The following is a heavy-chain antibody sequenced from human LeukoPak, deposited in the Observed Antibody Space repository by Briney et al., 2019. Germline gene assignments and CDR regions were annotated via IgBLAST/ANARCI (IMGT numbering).Heavy chain of an antibody. CDR2: MNPNSGNK. D-gene: IGHD3-9*01. Sequence: ASVKVSCKASGYTFTSYDINWVRQATGQGLEWMGWMNPNSGNKGYAQKFQGRVTMTRNTSIRTAYMELSSLRSEDTAVYYCARGRVLRYFDWFGGADWFDPWGQGTLVTVSS. CDR3: ARGRVLRYFDWFGGADWFDP. J-gene: IGHJ5*02. V-gene: IGHV1-8*01. CDR1: GYTFTSYD.